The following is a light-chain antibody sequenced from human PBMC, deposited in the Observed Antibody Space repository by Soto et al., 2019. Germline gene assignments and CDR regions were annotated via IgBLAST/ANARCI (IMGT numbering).Light chain of an antibody. CDR3: QQYATSPLT. V-gene: IGKV1-5*03. CDR1: QSISSW. CDR2: KAS. Sequence: DIQMTQSPSSLSASVGDRVTITCRASQSISSWLAWYQQKPGKAPKLLIYKASSLESGVPSRFSGSGSGTDFTLTISRLEPEDFALYYCQQYATSPLTFGGGTKVDIK. J-gene: IGKJ4*01.